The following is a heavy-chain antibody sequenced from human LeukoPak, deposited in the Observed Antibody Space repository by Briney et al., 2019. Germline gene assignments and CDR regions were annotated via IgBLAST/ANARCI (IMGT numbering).Heavy chain of an antibody. CDR2: ISSAGTT. CDR1: GFTVSSSY. Sequence: GGSLRLSCAAPGFTVSSSYMSWVRQAPGKGLEWVSIISSAGTTYYADSVKGRFTISRDNSKNTVYLQVNSLRDEDTAVYYCARDLEAASTYYFDYWGQGTMVTVSS. J-gene: IGHJ4*02. CDR3: ARDLEAASTYYFDY. D-gene: IGHD6-13*01. V-gene: IGHV3-66*01.